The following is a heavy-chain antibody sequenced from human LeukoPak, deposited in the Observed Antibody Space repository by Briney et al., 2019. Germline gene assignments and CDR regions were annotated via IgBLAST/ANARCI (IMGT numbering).Heavy chain of an antibody. J-gene: IGHJ4*02. CDR3: ARHAGYSSSWSPAFDY. D-gene: IGHD6-13*01. V-gene: IGHV4-59*08. Sequence: PSETLSLTCTVSXGSISSYYWSWIRQPPXXXXXXXXYIXYSGSTNYNPSLKSRVTISVDTSKNQFSLELSSVTAADTAVYYCARHAGYSSSWSPAFDYWGQGTLVTVSS. CDR1: XGSISSYY. CDR2: IXYSGST.